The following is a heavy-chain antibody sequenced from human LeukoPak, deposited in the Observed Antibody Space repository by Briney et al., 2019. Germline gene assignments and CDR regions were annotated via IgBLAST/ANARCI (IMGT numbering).Heavy chain of an antibody. CDR3: TRFLHDYGDYEGGY. CDR2: ISGSGGST. J-gene: IGHJ4*02. V-gene: IGHV3-23*01. Sequence: GGSLRLSCAASGFTFSSYAMSWVRQAPGKGLEWVSAISGSGGSTYYADSVKGRFTISRDNSKNTLYLQMNSLKTEDTAVYYCTRFLHDYGDYEGGYWGQGTLVTVSS. CDR1: GFTFSSYA. D-gene: IGHD4-17*01.